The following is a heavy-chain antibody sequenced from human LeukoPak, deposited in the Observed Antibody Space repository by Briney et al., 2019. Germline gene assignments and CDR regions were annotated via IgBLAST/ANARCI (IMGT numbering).Heavy chain of an antibody. CDR1: GYTFTGYY. CDR3: ARSAGILTGEHFDY. J-gene: IGHJ4*01. CDR2: INLSNGGI. V-gene: IGHV1-2*02. Sequence: ASVKVSCKASGYTFTGYYMDWLRQPPAQGLEWMGGINLSNGGINDAQKVQDRGSMTRDRSISTAYMELSRLRSDDTAGYYCARSAGILTGEHFDYWGHGTLVTVSS. D-gene: IGHD3-9*01.